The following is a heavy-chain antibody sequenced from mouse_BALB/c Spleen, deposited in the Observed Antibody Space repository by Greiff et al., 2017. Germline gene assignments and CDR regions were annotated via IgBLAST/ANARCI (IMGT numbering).Heavy chain of an antibody. J-gene: IGHJ2*01. V-gene: IGHV8-12*01. CDR2: IYWDDDK. CDR1: GFSLSTSGMG. D-gene: IGHD2-1*01. CDR3: ARTNGNYDYFDY. Sequence: QVTLKVSGPGILQPSQTLSLTCSFSGFSLSTSGMGVSWIRQPSGKGLEWLAHIYWDDDKRYNPSLKSRLTISKDTSSNQVFLKITSVDTADTATYYCARTNGNYDYFDYWGQGTTLTVSS.